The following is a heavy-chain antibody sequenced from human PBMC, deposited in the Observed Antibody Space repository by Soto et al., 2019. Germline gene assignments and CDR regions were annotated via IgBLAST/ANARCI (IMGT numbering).Heavy chain of an antibody. CDR3: ARVDEYSSSSSHLDY. V-gene: IGHV4-34*01. CDR2: INHSGST. Sequence: LSLTCAVYGGSFSGYYWSWIRQPPGKGLEWIGEINHSGSTNYNPSLKSRVTISVDTSKNQFSLKLSSVTAADTAVYYCARVDEYSSSSSHLDYWGQGTLVTVSS. D-gene: IGHD6-6*01. J-gene: IGHJ4*02. CDR1: GGSFSGYY.